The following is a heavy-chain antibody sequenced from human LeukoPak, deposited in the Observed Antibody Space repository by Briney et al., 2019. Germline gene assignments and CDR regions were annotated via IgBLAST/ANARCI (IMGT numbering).Heavy chain of an antibody. V-gene: IGHV1-24*01. Sequence: ASVKVSCKVSGYTLTELSMHWVRQAPGKGLEWMGGFDPEDGETIYAQKFQGRVTMTEDTSTDTAYMELSSLRSEDTAVYYCATDLGGSGSYYNTFDYWGQGTLATVSS. J-gene: IGHJ4*02. CDR1: GYTLTELS. CDR3: ATDLGGSGSYYNTFDY. CDR2: FDPEDGET. D-gene: IGHD3-10*01.